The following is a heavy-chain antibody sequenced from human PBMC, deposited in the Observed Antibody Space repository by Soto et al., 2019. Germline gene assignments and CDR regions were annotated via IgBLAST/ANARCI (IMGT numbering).Heavy chain of an antibody. CDR2: IWYDGSNK. Sequence: QVQLVESGGGVVQPGRSLRLSCAASGFTFSTYGMHWVRQAAGKGLEWVAVIWYDGSNKFYADSVKGRFTISRDTSKNTLYLQMNSLRAEDTAVYYCARDREGTPNDLTFDYWGQGALVTVSS. J-gene: IGHJ4*02. D-gene: IGHD3-16*01. V-gene: IGHV3-33*01. CDR1: GFTFSTYG. CDR3: ARDREGTPNDLTFDY.